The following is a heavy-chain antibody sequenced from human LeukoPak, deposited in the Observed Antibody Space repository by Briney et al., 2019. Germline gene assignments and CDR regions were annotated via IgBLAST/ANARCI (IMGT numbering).Heavy chain of an antibody. CDR2: VYYSGST. CDR3: ARRGYCSGGSCYPYYFDY. V-gene: IGHV4-39*01. Sequence: PSETLSLTCTVSGGSISSSSYYWGWIRQPPGQGLEWIGSVYYSGSTYYNPSLKSRVTISVDTSKDQFSLKLSSVTAADTAVYYCARRGYCSGGSCYPYYFDYWGQGTLVTVSS. D-gene: IGHD2-15*01. CDR1: GGSISSSSYY. J-gene: IGHJ4*02.